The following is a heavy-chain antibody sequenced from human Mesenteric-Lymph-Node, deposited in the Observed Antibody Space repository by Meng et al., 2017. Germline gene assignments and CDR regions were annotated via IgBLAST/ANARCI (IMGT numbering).Heavy chain of an antibody. CDR3: ARDRGSGSYNALPGDY. D-gene: IGHD1-26*01. CDR2: IKQDGSEK. J-gene: IGHJ4*02. V-gene: IGHV3-7*01. Sequence: GGSLRLSCAASGLSFSSYWMSWVRQAPGKGLEWVANIKQDGSEKYYVDSVKGRFTISRDNAKNSLYLQMNSLRADDTAVYYCARDRGSGSYNALPGDYWGQGTLVTVSS. CDR1: GLSFSSYW.